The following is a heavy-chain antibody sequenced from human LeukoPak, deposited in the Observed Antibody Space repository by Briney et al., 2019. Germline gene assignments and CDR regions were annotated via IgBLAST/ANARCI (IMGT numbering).Heavy chain of an antibody. CDR3: ARETGFRPARYYYYMDV. CDR2: FDPEDGET. Sequence: ASVKVSCKVSGYTLTELSMHWVRQAPGNGLEWMGGFDPEDGETIYAQKFQGRVTITRNTSISTAYMELSSLRSEDTAVYYCARETGFRPARYYYYMDVWGKGTTVTVSS. D-gene: IGHD6-6*01. CDR1: GYTLTELS. V-gene: IGHV1-24*01. J-gene: IGHJ6*03.